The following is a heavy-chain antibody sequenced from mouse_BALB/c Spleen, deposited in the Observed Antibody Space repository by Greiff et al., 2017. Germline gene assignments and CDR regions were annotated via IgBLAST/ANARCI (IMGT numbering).Heavy chain of an antibody. CDR3: ARRGYGAPRYYAMDY. Sequence: EVQLQESGGGLVQPGGSLKLSCAASGFDFSRYWMSWVRQAPGKGLEWIGEINPDSSTINYTPSLKDKFIISRDNAKNTLYLQMSKVRSEDTALYYCARRGYGAPRYYAMDYWGQGTSVTVSS. J-gene: IGHJ4*01. CDR1: GFDFSRYW. D-gene: IGHD1-1*02. CDR2: INPDSSTI. V-gene: IGHV4-1*02.